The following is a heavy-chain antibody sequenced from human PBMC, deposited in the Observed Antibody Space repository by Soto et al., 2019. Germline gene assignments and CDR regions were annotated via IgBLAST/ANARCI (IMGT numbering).Heavy chain of an antibody. Sequence: QVQLQESGPGLVKPSQTLSLTCTVSGDSISSGDYYWSWIRQPPGKGLEWIGYIYYSGFTYYNPSLKSRVTISVDTAKNQFSLKLSSVTAADTAVYYCARGRTRAPIDYWGQGTLVTVSS. V-gene: IGHV4-30-4*01. J-gene: IGHJ4*02. CDR1: GDSISSGDYY. CDR3: ARGRTRAPIDY. CDR2: IYYSGFT.